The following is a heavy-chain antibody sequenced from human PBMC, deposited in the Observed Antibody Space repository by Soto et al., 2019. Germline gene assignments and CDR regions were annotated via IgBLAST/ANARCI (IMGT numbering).Heavy chain of an antibody. CDR2: INPSGGST. J-gene: IGHJ6*02. CDR1: GYTFTSYY. Sequence: ASVKVSCKASGYTFTSYYMHWVRQAPGQGLEWMGIINPSGGSTGYAQKFQGRVTMTRDTSTSTVYMELSSLRSEDTAVYYCASGVVSHYYYYYGMDVWGQGTTVNVSS. CDR3: ASGVVSHYYYYYGMDV. D-gene: IGHD3-3*01. V-gene: IGHV1-46*01.